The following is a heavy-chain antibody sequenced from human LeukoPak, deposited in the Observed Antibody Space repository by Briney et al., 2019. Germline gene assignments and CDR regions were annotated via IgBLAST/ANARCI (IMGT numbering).Heavy chain of an antibody. CDR3: VSAGERTYNWFDP. J-gene: IGHJ5*02. CDR2: IIPILGIA. D-gene: IGHD6-13*01. CDR1: GGTFSSYA. Sequence: GSSVKVSFKASGGTFSSYAISWVRQAPGQGLEWMGRIIPILGIANYAQKFQGTVTITADKSTSTAYMELSSLRSEDTAVYYCVSAGERTYNWFDPWGQGTLVTVSS. V-gene: IGHV1-69*04.